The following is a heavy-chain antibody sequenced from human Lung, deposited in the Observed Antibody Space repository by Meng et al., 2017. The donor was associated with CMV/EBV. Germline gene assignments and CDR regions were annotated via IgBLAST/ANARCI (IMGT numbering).Heavy chain of an antibody. CDR1: GFTFGDYA. CDR3: TSLVIAILGGLWFDP. J-gene: IGHJ5*02. Sequence: SXKISXTASGFTFGDYAMSWVRQAPGKGLEWVGFIRSKAYGGTTEYAASVKGRFTISRDDSKSIAYLQMNSLKTEDTAVYYCTSLVIAILGGLWFDPWGQGXLVTVSS. D-gene: IGHD2-21*01. V-gene: IGHV3-49*04. CDR2: IRSKAYGGTT.